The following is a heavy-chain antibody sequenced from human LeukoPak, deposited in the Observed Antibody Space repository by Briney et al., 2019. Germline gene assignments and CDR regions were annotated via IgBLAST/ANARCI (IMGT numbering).Heavy chain of an antibody. CDR3: ARAIYCSGGSCLDY. J-gene: IGHJ4*02. CDR2: IYSGGST. D-gene: IGHD2-15*01. CDR1: GFTVSSNY. Sequence: PGGSLRLSCAASGFTVSSNYMSWVRQAPGKGLEWVSVIYSGGSTYYADSVKGRFTISRDNSKNTLYLQVNSLRAEDTAVYYCARAIYCSGGSCLDYWGQGTLVTVSS. V-gene: IGHV3-53*01.